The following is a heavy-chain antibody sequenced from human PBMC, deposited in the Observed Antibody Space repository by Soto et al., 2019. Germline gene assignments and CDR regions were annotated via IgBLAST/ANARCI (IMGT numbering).Heavy chain of an antibody. CDR2: ISHDGSEK. Sequence: QVQLVESGGGVVQPGKSLRLSCAASRFTFSSYAMDWVRQAPGKGLEWVAVISHDGSEKYYGDSVKGRFTISRDKPKNTVYLAMNSLRPEVTVVYYCARAAAYFYHYYDARDVWGQGTAVTVSS. D-gene: IGHD6-13*01. CDR3: ARAAAYFYHYYDARDV. CDR1: RFTFSSYA. V-gene: IGHV3-30-3*01. J-gene: IGHJ6*02.